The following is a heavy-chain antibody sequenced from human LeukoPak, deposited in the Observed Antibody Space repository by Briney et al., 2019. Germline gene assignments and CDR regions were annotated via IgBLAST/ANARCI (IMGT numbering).Heavy chain of an antibody. J-gene: IGHJ3*02. CDR1: GFTFSDYY. Sequence: GGSLRLSCAASGFTFSDYYMSWIRQAPGKGLEWVSYITNSGNTIYYADSVKGRFTISRDNAQNSLYLQMNSLRAEDTAVYHCARETGDSSSWSDGFDIWGQGTMVTVSS. V-gene: IGHV3-11*01. CDR2: ITNSGNTI. D-gene: IGHD6-13*01. CDR3: ARETGDSSSWSDGFDI.